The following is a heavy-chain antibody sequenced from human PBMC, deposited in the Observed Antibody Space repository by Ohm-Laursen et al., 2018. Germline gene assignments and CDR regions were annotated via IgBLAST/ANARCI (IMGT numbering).Heavy chain of an antibody. J-gene: IGHJ4*02. CDR3: ARLRLLRGLD. CDR2: ISAYNGNT. Sequence: ASVKVSCKASGYTFTSYGISWVRQAPGQGLEWMGWISAYNGNTNYAQKFQGRVTMTRDTSISTAYMELSRLRSDDTAVYYCARLRLLRGLDWGQGTLVTVSS. V-gene: IGHV1-18*01. D-gene: IGHD4-17*01. CDR1: GYTFTSYG.